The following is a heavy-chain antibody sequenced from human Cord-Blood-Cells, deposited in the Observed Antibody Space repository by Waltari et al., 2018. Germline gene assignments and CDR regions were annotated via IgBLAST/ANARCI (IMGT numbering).Heavy chain of an antibody. D-gene: IGHD2-2*01. CDR3: ATERDSNIVVVPAAQNDAFDI. J-gene: IGHJ3*02. Sequence: EVQLVQSGAEVKKPGATVKISCTVSGYTFTDYYMPWVHQAPGKGLEWMGLVDPEDGETIYAEKFQGRVTITADTSTDTAYMELSSLRSEDTAVYYCATERDSNIVVVPAAQNDAFDIWGQGTMVTVSS. CDR1: GYTFTDYY. V-gene: IGHV1-69-2*01. CDR2: VDPEDGET.